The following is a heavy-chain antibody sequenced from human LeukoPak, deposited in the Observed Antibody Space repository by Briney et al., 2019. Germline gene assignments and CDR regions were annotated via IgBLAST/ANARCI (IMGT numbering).Heavy chain of an antibody. J-gene: IGHJ4*02. CDR2: ISYDGSNK. D-gene: IGHD5-12*01. CDR1: GFTFSGYP. CDR3: AKSYNGYESKPDY. V-gene: IGHV3-30-3*02. Sequence: PGGSLRLSCAASGFTFSGYPIHWVRQAPGKGLEWVAVISYDGSNKYYADSVKGRFTISRDNSKITLYLQMNSLRAEDTAVYYCAKSYNGYESKPDYWGQGTLVTVSS.